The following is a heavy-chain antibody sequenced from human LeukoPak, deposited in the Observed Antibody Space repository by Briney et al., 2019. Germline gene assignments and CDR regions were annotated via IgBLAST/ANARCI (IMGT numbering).Heavy chain of an antibody. J-gene: IGHJ6*02. CDR2: INHSGST. CDR3: ARGSLVRKYYYYYYGMDV. CDR1: GGSISSYY. Sequence: LVKPSETLSLTCTVSGGSISSYYWSWIRQPPGKGLEWIGEINHSGSTNYNPSLKSRVTISVDTSKNQFSLKLSSVTAADTAVYYCARGSLVRKYYYYYYGMDVWGQGTTVTVSS. V-gene: IGHV4-34*01. D-gene: IGHD6-6*01.